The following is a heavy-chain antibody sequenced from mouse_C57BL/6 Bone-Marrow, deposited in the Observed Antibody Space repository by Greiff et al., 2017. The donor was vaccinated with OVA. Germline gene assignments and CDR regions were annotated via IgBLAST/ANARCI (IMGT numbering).Heavy chain of an antibody. CDR3: ARIAGSSRLFAY. Sequence: QVTLKVSGPGILQPSQTLSLTCSFSGFSLSTFGMGVGWIRQPSGKGLEWLAHIWWDDDKYYNPALKSRPTIFTDTSKNHVFLQITKVDTADTATYYVARIAGSSRLFAYWGQGTLVTVSA. D-gene: IGHD1-3*01. J-gene: IGHJ3*01. V-gene: IGHV8-8*01. CDR2: IWWDDDK. CDR1: GFSLSTFGMG.